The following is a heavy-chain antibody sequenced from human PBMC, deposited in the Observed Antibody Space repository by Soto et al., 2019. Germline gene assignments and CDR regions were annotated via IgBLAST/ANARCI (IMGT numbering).Heavy chain of an antibody. D-gene: IGHD1-1*01. V-gene: IGHV3-74*01. CDR3: ARGYNLGSIDY. CDR1: GFTFSSYW. J-gene: IGHJ4*02. Sequence: PGGSLRLSCAASGFTFSSYWMYWVRQAPGKGLAWVSRIKSDGISATYADSVKGRFTISRDNAKNALYLQMNSLRAEDTAVYYCARGYNLGSIDYWGQGTQVTVSS. CDR2: IKSDGISA.